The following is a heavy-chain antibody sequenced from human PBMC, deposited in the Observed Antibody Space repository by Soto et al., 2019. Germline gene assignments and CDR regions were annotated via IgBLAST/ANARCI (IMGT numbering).Heavy chain of an antibody. CDR3: ARERAATTVVYYYYYGMDV. J-gene: IGHJ6*02. CDR1: GCTFSSYA. V-gene: IGHV1-69*13. Sequence: SVKVSCKASGCTFSSYAISWVRQAPGRGLEWMGGIIPIFGTANYAQKFQGRVTITADESTSTAYMELSSLRSEDTAVYYCARERAATTVVYYYYYGMDVWGQGTTVTVSS. CDR2: IIPIFGTA. D-gene: IGHD4-4*01.